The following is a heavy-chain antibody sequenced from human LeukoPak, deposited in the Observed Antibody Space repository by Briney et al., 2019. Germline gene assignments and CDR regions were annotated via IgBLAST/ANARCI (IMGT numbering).Heavy chain of an antibody. J-gene: IGHJ4*01. CDR1: GFTFSSYS. V-gene: IGHV3-21*01. Sequence: PGGSLRLSCAASGFTFSSYSMNWVRQAPGKGLEWVSSISSSSSYIYYADSVKGRFTISRDNAKNSLYLQMNSLRAEDTAVYYCARDELGIRTKFDYWGHGTLVTVSS. CDR3: ARDELGIRTKFDY. CDR2: ISSSSSYI. D-gene: IGHD7-27*01.